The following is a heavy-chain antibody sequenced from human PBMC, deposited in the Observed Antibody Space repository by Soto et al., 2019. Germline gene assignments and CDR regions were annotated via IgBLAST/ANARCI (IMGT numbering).Heavy chain of an antibody. V-gene: IGHV3-72*01. J-gene: IGHJ4*02. CDR3: ARVHIGSDAYDF. CDR1: GFTLSDNY. Sequence: EVQLVESGGGLVQPGGSLRLSCAASGFTLSDNYMDWVRQAPGKGLEWVGRTRNKANSYTTEYAASVRGRFTISRDGSENSLYLQMNSLESEDTAVYYCARVHIGSDAYDFWGQGTLVTCSA. CDR2: TRNKANSYTT. D-gene: IGHD1-26*01.